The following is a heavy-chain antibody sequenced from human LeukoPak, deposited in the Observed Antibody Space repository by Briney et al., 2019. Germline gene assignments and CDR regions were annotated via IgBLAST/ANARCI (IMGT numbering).Heavy chain of an antibody. CDR1: GGSFSAYY. CDR3: ASALIAAATNWFDP. D-gene: IGHD6-13*01. Sequence: SSETLSLTCAVYGGSFSAYYWSWIHQPPGKALEWIGEINQSGSTSYNSSLKSRVTISVDTSKNQFSLKLSSVTAADTAVYYCASALIAAATNWFDPWGQGTLVTVSS. CDR2: INQSGST. J-gene: IGHJ5*02. V-gene: IGHV4-34*01.